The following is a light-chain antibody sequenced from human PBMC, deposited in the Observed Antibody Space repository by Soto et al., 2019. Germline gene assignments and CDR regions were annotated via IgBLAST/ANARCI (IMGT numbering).Light chain of an antibody. J-gene: IGKJ1*01. Sequence: EIVMTQSPATLSVSPGDRATLSCRASQSVSSNLAWYQQKPGQAPRLLIYGASTRATGIPDRFSGSGSGTDFTLTISRLEPEDFAVYYCQQYGSSIQTFGQGTKWIS. CDR2: GAS. CDR3: QQYGSSIQT. CDR1: QSVSSN. V-gene: IGKV3-20*01.